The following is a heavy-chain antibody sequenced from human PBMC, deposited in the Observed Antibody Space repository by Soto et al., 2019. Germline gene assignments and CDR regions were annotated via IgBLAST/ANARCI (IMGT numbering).Heavy chain of an antibody. CDR1: GFSVSSNSYS. D-gene: IGHD3-10*01. CDR3: AREAIRVGVRGVITPNWFDP. V-gene: IGHV4-39*07. Sequence: PSETLSLTCTVSGFSVSSNSYSWGWIRKSPGKGLEWIGEINHSGSTNYNPSLKSRVTISVDTSKNQFSLKLSSVTAADTAVYYCAREAIRVGVRGVITPNWFDPWGQGTLVTVSS. CDR2: INHSGST. J-gene: IGHJ5*02.